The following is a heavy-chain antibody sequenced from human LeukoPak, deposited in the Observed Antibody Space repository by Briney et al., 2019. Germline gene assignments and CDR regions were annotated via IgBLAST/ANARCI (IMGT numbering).Heavy chain of an antibody. CDR3: AKDSSSSNYYYGLDV. CDR1: GFTFSNYV. V-gene: IGHV3-23*01. Sequence: GGSLRLSCAASGFTFSNYVMSWVRQAPGKGLEWVSSISGSGRNTNYADSVKGRFTISRDNSKNTLYLQVNSLRAEDTALYFCAKDSSSSNYYYGLDVWGQGTTVAVSS. CDR2: ISGSGRNT. J-gene: IGHJ6*02. D-gene: IGHD6-6*01.